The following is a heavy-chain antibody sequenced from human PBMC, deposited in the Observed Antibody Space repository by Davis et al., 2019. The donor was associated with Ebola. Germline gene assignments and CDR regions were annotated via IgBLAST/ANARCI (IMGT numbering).Heavy chain of an antibody. V-gene: IGHV5-51*01. CDR1: GYSFTRYW. CDR2: TYAGDSDV. J-gene: IGHJ4*02. CDR3: ARQESLYGYIDH. Sequence: GESLKISCKGSGYSFTRYWIAWVRQTPGKGLEWMGITYAGDSDVRYSPSFEGQVTISVDRSLTTAYLQWNSLKASDTATYYCARQESLYGYIDHWGQGTLVTVSS. D-gene: IGHD3-10*01.